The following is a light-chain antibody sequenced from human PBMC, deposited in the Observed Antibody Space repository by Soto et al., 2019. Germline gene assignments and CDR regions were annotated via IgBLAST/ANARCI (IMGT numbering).Light chain of an antibody. CDR2: GAS. CDR3: QKYDSAPGT. V-gene: IGKV1-27*01. Sequence: DIQMTQFPSSLSASVGDKVTITCRASQAINSYFAWYQQRPGKVPKLLIYGASTLQSGVPSRFSGSGSVTEFTLTISSLQPEDVATYYCQKYDSAPGTFGQGTKVEIK. CDR1: QAINSY. J-gene: IGKJ1*01.